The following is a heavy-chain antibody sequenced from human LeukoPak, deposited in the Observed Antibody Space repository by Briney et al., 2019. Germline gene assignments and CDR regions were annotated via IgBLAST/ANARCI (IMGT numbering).Heavy chain of an antibody. J-gene: IGHJ4*02. Sequence: GGSLRLSCAASGFTFSSYSMNWVRQAPGKGLEWVSSISSSSSYIYYADSVKGRFTISRDNAKNSLYLQMNSLRAEDTAVYYCARDGPDYYDSSGYYLDCWGQGTLVTVSS. V-gene: IGHV3-21*01. CDR1: GFTFSSYS. CDR3: ARDGPDYYDSSGYYLDC. D-gene: IGHD3-22*01. CDR2: ISSSSSYI.